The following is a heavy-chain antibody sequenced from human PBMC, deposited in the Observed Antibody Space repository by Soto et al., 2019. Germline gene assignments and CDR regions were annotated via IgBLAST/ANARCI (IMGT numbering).Heavy chain of an antibody. CDR2: ISYDGSNK. D-gene: IGHD3-22*01. Sequence: HPGGSLRLSCAASGFTFSSYGMHWVRQAPGKGLEWVAVISYDGSNKYYADTVKGRFTISRDNSKNTLYLQMNSLRAEDTAVYYCAKDIYDSSYYFDYWGQGT. CDR1: GFTFSSYG. CDR3: AKDIYDSSYYFDY. V-gene: IGHV3-30*18. J-gene: IGHJ4*02.